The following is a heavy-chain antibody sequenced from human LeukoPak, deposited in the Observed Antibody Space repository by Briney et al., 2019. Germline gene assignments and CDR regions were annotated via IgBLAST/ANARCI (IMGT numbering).Heavy chain of an antibody. Sequence: SETLSLTCAVYGGSFSGYYWSWIRQPPGKGLEWIGEINHSGSTNYNPSLKSRVTISVDTSKNQFSLKLSSVTAADTAVYYCARDSPEYYYDSSGYYYYWGQGTLVTVSS. CDR2: INHSGST. V-gene: IGHV4-34*01. J-gene: IGHJ4*02. D-gene: IGHD3-22*01. CDR3: ARDSPEYYYDSSGYYYY. CDR1: GGSFSGYY.